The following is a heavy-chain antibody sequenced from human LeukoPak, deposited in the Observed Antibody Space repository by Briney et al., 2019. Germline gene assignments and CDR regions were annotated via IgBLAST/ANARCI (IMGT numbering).Heavy chain of an antibody. CDR1: RFTFSNYW. CDR3: ARMLDTTMVAYMYV. J-gene: IGHJ6*03. Sequence: GGSLRLSCAASRFTFSNYWMSWVRQPPGKGLEWVANINQDGSERYYVDSVKGRFTISRDNAKNSLYLQMNSLRAEDTAVYYCARMLDTTMVAYMYVWGKGTTVTVSS. CDR2: INQDGSER. V-gene: IGHV3-7*01. D-gene: IGHD5-18*01.